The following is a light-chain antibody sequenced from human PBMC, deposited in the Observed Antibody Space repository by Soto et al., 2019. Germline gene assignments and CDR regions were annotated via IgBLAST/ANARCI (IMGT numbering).Light chain of an antibody. Sequence: EIVLTQSPGTLSLSPGERCAVYCRASQSVSSSYLAWYQQKPGQAPRLLIYGASSRATGIPDRFSGSGSGTDFTLTISRLEPEDFAVYYCQQYGSSPRTFGQGTKVDIK. V-gene: IGKV3-20*01. CDR1: QSVSSSY. CDR3: QQYGSSPRT. J-gene: IGKJ1*01. CDR2: GAS.